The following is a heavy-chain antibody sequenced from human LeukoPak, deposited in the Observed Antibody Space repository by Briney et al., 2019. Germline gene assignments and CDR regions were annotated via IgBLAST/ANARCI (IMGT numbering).Heavy chain of an antibody. CDR3: ARGGSSPSYYFDY. CDR1: GFTFSDYY. V-gene: IGHV3-11*01. J-gene: IGHJ4*02. Sequence: GGSLRLSCAASGFTFSDYYMSWIRQAPGKGLEGVSYISSSGSTIYYAASVKGRFTISRDNAKNSLYLQMNSLGAEDTAGYYCARGGSSPSYYFDYWGQGTLVTVSS. CDR2: ISSSGSTI. D-gene: IGHD1-26*01.